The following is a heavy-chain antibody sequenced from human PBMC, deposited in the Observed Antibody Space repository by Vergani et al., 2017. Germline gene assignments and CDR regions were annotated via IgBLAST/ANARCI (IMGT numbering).Heavy chain of an antibody. D-gene: IGHD3-16*01. J-gene: IGHJ4*02. CDR3: TRHTTYTDS. Sequence: EVELVQSGPEMRKPGESLTISCKGSEYSFGNYWVGWVRQMPGKGLDGIGIIYPADSDTRYSPSFQGQVTLSDDKSISTAFLQWDSLKASDTALYYCTRHTTYTDSWGQGPLVTVSS. CDR2: IYPADSDT. CDR1: EYSFGNYW. V-gene: IGHV5-51*01.